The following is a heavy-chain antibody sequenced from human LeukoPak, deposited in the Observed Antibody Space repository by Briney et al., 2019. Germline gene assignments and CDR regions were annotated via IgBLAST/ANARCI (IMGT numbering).Heavy chain of an antibody. D-gene: IGHD1-7*01. CDR3: ARRGLGTTQRYFEY. CDR1: GYTFTDYD. Sequence: ASVTVSCKASGYTFTDYDITWVRQAPGQGLEWMGWISAYNGHTSYAQKLQGRITVTTDTSTSTSYMELRSLRSDDTAVYYCARRGLGTTQRYFEYWGQGTLVIVSS. CDR2: ISAYNGHT. J-gene: IGHJ4*02. V-gene: IGHV1-18*01.